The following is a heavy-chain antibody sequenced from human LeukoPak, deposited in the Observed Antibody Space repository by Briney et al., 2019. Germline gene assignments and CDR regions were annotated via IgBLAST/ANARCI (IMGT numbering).Heavy chain of an antibody. V-gene: IGHV4-34*01. D-gene: IGHD3-22*01. CDR2: INHSGST. CDR3: ARDVDYYDSSGSLFDY. Sequence: SETLSLTCAVYGGSFSGYYWSWIRQPPGKGLEWIGEINHSGSTNYNPSLKSRVTISVDTSKNQFSLKLSSVTAADTAVYYCARDVDYYDSSGSLFDYWGQGTLVTVSS. CDR1: GGSFSGYY. J-gene: IGHJ4*02.